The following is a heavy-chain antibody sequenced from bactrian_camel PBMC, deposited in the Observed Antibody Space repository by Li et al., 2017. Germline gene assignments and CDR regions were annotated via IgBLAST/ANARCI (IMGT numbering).Heavy chain of an antibody. CDR1: GFTFANYD. D-gene: IGHD7*01. CDR3: VRSPNWIFQD. V-gene: IGHV3S40*01. J-gene: IGHJ4*01. Sequence: VQLVESGGGLVQPGGSVRLSCVASGFTFANYDWSWIRQAPGKGLEWVATISGVDGHYGESVKGRFTISRDNAKNTLYLQMKSLQTEDTAMYYCVRSPNWIFQDCGQGTQVTVS. CDR2: ISGVDG.